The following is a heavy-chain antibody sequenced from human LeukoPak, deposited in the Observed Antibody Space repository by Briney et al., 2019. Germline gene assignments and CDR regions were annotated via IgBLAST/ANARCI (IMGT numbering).Heavy chain of an antibody. CDR2: IYYSRTT. CDR3: AKASTGDMSNN. CDR1: GGSVAIGGYY. V-gene: IGHV4-31*03. D-gene: IGHD7-27*01. J-gene: IGHJ4*02. Sequence: SQTLSLTCTVSGGSVAIGGYYSGWIRPPPGKGLEWIGYIYYSRTTSYNPSLKSRLTISLDTSENKFYLTLSSVTAADTAVDYCAKASTGDMSNNWGQGTLVTVSS.